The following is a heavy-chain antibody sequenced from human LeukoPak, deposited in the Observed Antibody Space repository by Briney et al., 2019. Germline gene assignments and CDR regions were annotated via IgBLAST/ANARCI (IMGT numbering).Heavy chain of an antibody. CDR1: GFTFSSYG. CDR2: IWYDGSNK. J-gene: IGHJ4*02. Sequence: GRSLRLSCAASGFTFSSYGMHWVRQAPGKGLEWVAVIWYDGSNKYYADSVKGRFTISRDNSKNTLYLQMNSLRAEATAVYYCAKDMRPYGAYPDYWGQGTLVTVSS. V-gene: IGHV3-33*06. D-gene: IGHD4-17*01. CDR3: AKDMRPYGAYPDY.